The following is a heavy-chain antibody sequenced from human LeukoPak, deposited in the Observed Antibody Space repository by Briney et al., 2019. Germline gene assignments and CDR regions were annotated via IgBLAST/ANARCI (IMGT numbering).Heavy chain of an antibody. J-gene: IGHJ4*02. D-gene: IGHD4-17*01. V-gene: IGHV1-69*05. CDR1: GGTFSSYA. CDR2: IIPIFGTA. CDR3: ARSSALNDYGDI. Sequence: SVKVSCKASGGTFSSYAISWVRQAPGQGLEWMGRIIPIFGTANYAQKFQGRVTITTDESTSTAYMELRSLRSDDTAVYYCARSSALNDYGDIRGQGTLVTVSS.